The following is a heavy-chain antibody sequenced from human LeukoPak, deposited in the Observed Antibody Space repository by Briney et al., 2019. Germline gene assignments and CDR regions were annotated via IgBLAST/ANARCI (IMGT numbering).Heavy chain of an antibody. Sequence: ASVKVSCKASGGTFSSYAISWVRQAPGQGLEWMGGIIPIFGTANYAQKFQGRVTITADESTSTAYMELSSLRSEDTAVYYCARDGGYSGYDHFDYWGQGTPVTVSS. CDR1: GGTFSSYA. CDR2: IIPIFGTA. J-gene: IGHJ4*02. CDR3: ARDGGYSGYDHFDY. D-gene: IGHD5-12*01. V-gene: IGHV1-69*13.